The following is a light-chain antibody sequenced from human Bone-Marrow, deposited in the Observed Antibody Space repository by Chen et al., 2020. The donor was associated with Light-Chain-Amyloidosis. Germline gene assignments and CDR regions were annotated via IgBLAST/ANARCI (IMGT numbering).Light chain of an antibody. J-gene: IGLJ3*02. Sequence: NFMLTQPHSVSESPGKTVIISCTRSSGSIATNYVQWYQQRPGSSPTTVIYEDDQRPSGVPDRFSGSIDRSSNSASLTISGLNTEDEADYYCQSYQGSSQGVFGGGTKLTV. V-gene: IGLV6-57*01. CDR1: SGSIATNY. CDR2: EDD. CDR3: QSYQGSSQGV.